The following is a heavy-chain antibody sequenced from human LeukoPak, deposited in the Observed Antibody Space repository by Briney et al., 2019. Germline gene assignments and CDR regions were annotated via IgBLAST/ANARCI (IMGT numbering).Heavy chain of an antibody. Sequence: PGGSLRLSCAASGFTFSGSGMHWVRQAPGKGLEWVAVIWYDGSDKYYADSVKGRFTISRDNSKNTLYLQMNSLTVDDTAMYYCARDRAATGDWYFDLWGRGTLVTVSS. CDR2: IWYDGSDK. D-gene: IGHD6-13*01. CDR1: GFTFSGSG. J-gene: IGHJ2*01. CDR3: ARDRAATGDWYFDL. V-gene: IGHV3-33*01.